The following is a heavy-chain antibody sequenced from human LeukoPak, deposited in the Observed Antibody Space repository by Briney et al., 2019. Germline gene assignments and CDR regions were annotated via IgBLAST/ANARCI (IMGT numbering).Heavy chain of an antibody. CDR2: INPSGGST. J-gene: IGHJ4*02. Sequence: GASVKVSCKASGYTFTSYYMHWVRQAPGQGLEWMGIINPSGGSTSYAQKFQGRVTMTRDTSTSTVYIELRSLRSDDTAMYYCARDPSNSSGYHAHFDSWGQGTLVTVSS. CDR3: ARDPSNSSGYHAHFDS. CDR1: GYTFTSYY. D-gene: IGHD3-22*01. V-gene: IGHV1-46*01.